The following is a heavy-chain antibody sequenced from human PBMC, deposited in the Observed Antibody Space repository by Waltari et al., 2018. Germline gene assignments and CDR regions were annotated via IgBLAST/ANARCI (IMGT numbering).Heavy chain of an antibody. Sequence: QVQLQESGPGLVKPSETLSLTCAVSGYSISSGYYWGWIRQPPGKGLEWIGSIYHSGRTYSNPSLKSRVTISVDTSKNQFSLKLSSVTAADTAVYYCARHPSYDSSGYSPGDYWGQGTLVTVSS. V-gene: IGHV4-38-2*01. D-gene: IGHD3-22*01. CDR2: IYHSGRT. CDR3: ARHPSYDSSGYSPGDY. CDR1: GYSISSGYY. J-gene: IGHJ4*02.